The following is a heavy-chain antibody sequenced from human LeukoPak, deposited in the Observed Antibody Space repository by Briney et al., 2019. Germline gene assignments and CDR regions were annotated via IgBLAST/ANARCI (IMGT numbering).Heavy chain of an antibody. J-gene: IGHJ6*03. Sequence: GASVKLSCKASGYTFTSYDINWVRQATGQGLEWMGWMNPNSGNTGYAQKFQGRVTMTRNTSISTAYMELSSLRFEDTAGYYCARWQGSGRFYYYYMDVWGKGTTVTISS. CDR3: ARWQGSGRFYYYYMDV. CDR1: GYTFTSYD. D-gene: IGHD3-10*01. CDR2: MNPNSGNT. V-gene: IGHV1-8*02.